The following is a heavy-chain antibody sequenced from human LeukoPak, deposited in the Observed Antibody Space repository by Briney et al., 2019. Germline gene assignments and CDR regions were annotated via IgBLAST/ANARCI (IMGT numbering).Heavy chain of an antibody. CDR1: GYTFTSYG. D-gene: IGHD6-13*01. CDR3: ARGRSSWYVFDY. V-gene: IGHV1-8*01. Sequence: ASVKVSCKASGYTFTSYGINWVRQATGQGLEWMGWMNPNSGNAGYAQKFQGRVTMTRDTSISTAYMELSSLRSDDTAVYYCARGRSSWYVFDYWGQGTLVTVSS. J-gene: IGHJ4*02. CDR2: MNPNSGNA.